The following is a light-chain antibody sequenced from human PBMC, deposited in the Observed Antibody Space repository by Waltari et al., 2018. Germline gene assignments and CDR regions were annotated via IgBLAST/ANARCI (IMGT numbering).Light chain of an antibody. CDR2: DAS. J-gene: IGKJ5*01. CDR1: QSVSSY. Sequence: ETVLTQSPATLSLSPGERATLSCRASQSVSSYLAWYQQKPGQAPRLLIYDASNRATGIRARFSGSGSGTDFTLTISSLEPEDFAVYYCQQRSNWPPITFGQGTRLEIK. CDR3: QQRSNWPPIT. V-gene: IGKV3-11*01.